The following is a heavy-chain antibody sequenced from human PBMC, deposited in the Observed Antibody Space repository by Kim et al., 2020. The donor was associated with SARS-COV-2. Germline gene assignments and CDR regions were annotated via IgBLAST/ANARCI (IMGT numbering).Heavy chain of an antibody. J-gene: IGHJ4*02. V-gene: IGHV3-53*01. D-gene: IGHD1-26*01. Sequence: GGSLRLSCAASGFTVSSNYMSWVRQAPGKGLEWVSVIYSGGSTYYADSVKGRFTISRDNSKNTLYLQMNSLRAEDTAVYYCARDRVGARGSLGYWGQGTLVTVSS. CDR2: IYSGGST. CDR3: ARDRVGARGSLGY. CDR1: GFTVSSNY.